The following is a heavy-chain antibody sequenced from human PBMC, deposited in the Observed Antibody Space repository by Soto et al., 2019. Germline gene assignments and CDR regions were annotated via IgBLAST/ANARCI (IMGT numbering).Heavy chain of an antibody. CDR3: SRVGCSNSKWHTRGMDV. D-gene: IGHD2-2*01. Sequence: PSETLSLTCTVSGGSISGYYWSWVRQPAGKGLEWVGRIYSDGTTNYSPSLKSRVTMSLDTSKDQFSLHLNSVTAADTAVYYCSRVGCSNSKWHTRGMDVWGQGTTVTVSS. CDR1: GGSISGYY. V-gene: IGHV4-4*07. CDR2: IYSDGTT. J-gene: IGHJ6*02.